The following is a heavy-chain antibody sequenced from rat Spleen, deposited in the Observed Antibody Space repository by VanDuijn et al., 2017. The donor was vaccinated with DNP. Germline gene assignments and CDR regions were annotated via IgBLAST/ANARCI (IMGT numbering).Heavy chain of an antibody. CDR1: GFTFSDYD. Sequence: EVQLVESGGGLVQPGRSLKLSCAASGFTFSDYDMAWVRQAPTKGLEWVASISTNGGNSYYRDSVKGRFTISRDNAKNTQYLQMDSLRSEDTATYDCATGVYGGYADWFTYWGLGTLVTVSS. D-gene: IGHD1-11*01. CDR2: ISTNGGNS. CDR3: ATGVYGGYADWFTY. V-gene: IGHV5S13*01. J-gene: IGHJ3*01.